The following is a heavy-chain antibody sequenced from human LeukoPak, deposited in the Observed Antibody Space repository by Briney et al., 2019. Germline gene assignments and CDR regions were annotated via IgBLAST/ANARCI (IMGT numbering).Heavy chain of an antibody. J-gene: IGHJ5*02. CDR2: INHSGST. D-gene: IGHD2-2*01. V-gene: IGHV4-34*01. CDR3: ARRLTQYDCFDP. CDR1: GGSFSGYY. Sequence: SETLSLTYAVYGGSFSGYYWSWIRQPPGKGLEWIGEINHSGSTNYNPSLKSRVTISVDTSKNQFSLKLSSVTAADTAVYYCARRLTQYDCFDPWGQGILVTVSS.